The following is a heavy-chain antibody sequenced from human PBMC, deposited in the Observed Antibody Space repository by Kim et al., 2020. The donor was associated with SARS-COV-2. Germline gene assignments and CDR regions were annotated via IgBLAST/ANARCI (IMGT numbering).Heavy chain of an antibody. J-gene: IGHJ6*02. D-gene: IGHD5-18*01. V-gene: IGHV1-69*13. CDR3: VRLKRGYSYGYYYYYGMDV. Sequence: SVKVSCKASGGTFSSYAISWVRQAPGQGLEWMGGIIPIFGTANYAQKFQGRVTITADESTSTAYMELSSLRSEDTAVYYCVRLKRGYSYGYYYYYGMDVWGQGTTVTVSS. CDR1: GGTFSSYA. CDR2: IIPIFGTA.